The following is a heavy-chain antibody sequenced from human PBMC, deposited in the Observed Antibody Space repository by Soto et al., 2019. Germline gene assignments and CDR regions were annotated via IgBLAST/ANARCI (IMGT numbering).Heavy chain of an antibody. CDR3: ARDLKKLLWFGDPGHFGY. V-gene: IGHV6-1*01. J-gene: IGHJ4*02. CDR2: TYYRSTWYN. Sequence: PSQTLSLTCAISGDSVSSNSAAWNWIRQSPSRGLEWLGRTYYRSTWYNDYAVSVKSRITINPDTSKNQFSLQLNSVTPEDTALYYCARDLKKLLWFGDPGHFGYWGQGTLVTSPQ. D-gene: IGHD3-10*01. CDR1: GDSVSSNSAA.